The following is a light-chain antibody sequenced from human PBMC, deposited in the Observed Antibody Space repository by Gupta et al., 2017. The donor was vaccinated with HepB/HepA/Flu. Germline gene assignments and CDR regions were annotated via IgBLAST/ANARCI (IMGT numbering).Light chain of an antibody. CDR2: DVS. Sequence: QSALTQPRSVSGSPGQSVTTSCTGTSSDVGGYNYVSWYQQHPGKAPKLMIYDVSKWPSGVPDRFSGSKSGNTASLTISGLQAEDEADYYCCSYAGSYTWVLGGGTRLTVL. CDR3: CSYAGSYTWV. J-gene: IGLJ3*02. CDR1: SSDVGGYNY. V-gene: IGLV2-11*01.